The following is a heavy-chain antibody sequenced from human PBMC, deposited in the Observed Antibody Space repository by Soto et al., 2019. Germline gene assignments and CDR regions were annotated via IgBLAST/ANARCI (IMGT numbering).Heavy chain of an antibody. J-gene: IGHJ6*02. V-gene: IGHV5-51*01. D-gene: IGHD3-10*01. CDR1: GYTFTSYW. CDR2: IYPGDSDT. Sequence: GESLKISCKSFGYTFTSYWIGWVRQMPGKGLEWMGIIYPGDSDTRYSPSFQGQVTISADKSISTAYLQWSSLKASDTAMYYCAGGGVRGVITRTRDYYGMDVWGQGTTVTVSS. CDR3: AGGGVRGVITRTRDYYGMDV.